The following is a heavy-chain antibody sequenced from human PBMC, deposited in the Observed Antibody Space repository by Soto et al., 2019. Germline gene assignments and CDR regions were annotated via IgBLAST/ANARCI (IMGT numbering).Heavy chain of an antibody. CDR1: GYTFTSCG. CDR2: ISAYNGNT. V-gene: IGHV1-18*01. Sequence: ASVTVSCTAYGYTFTSCGTSWLRYAPGQGLEWMGWISAYNGNTNYAQKLQGRVTMTTDTSTSTAYMELRSLRSDDTAVYYCATLSPYYDFWTQAAFDIWGQGTMVTVSS. D-gene: IGHD3-3*01. J-gene: IGHJ3*02. CDR3: ATLSPYYDFWTQAAFDI.